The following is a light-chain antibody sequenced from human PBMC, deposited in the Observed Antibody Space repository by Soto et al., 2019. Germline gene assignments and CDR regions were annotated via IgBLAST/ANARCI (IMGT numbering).Light chain of an antibody. CDR3: LQDYSYPWT. Sequence: IQMTQSPSTLSASVGDRVTISCRASQGIRDDLGWYQQKPGKAPKLLIYTASNLQSGVPSRFSGSGSGTDFTLTISSLQPGDFATYYCLQDYSYPWTFGQGTKVDIK. V-gene: IGKV1-6*01. CDR2: TAS. J-gene: IGKJ1*01. CDR1: QGIRDD.